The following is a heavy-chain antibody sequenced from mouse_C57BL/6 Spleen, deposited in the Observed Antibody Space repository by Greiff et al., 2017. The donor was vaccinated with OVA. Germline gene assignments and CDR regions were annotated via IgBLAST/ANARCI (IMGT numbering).Heavy chain of an antibody. CDR3: ARFHSSGLAWFAY. CDR2: IDPSDSYT. CDR1: GYTFTSYW. D-gene: IGHD3-2*02. V-gene: IGHV1-69*01. Sequence: VQLKQPGAELVMPGASVKLSCKASGYTFTSYWMHWVKQRPGQGLEWIGEIDPSDSYTNYNQKFKGKSTLTVDKSSSTAYMQLSSLTSEDSAVYYCARFHSSGLAWFAYWGQGTLVTVSA. J-gene: IGHJ3*01.